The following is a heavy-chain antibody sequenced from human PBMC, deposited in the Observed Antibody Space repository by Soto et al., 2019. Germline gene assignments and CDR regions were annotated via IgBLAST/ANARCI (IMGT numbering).Heavy chain of an antibody. V-gene: IGHV4-34*01. Sequence: SETLSLTCAVYGGSFSGYYWSWIRQPPGKGLEWIGEVNHSGSTNYNPSLKSRVTISVDTSKNQFSLKLSSVTAADTAVYYCVRPVYYDDILTGPNPNLFAPWGQGTLVTGSS. J-gene: IGHJ5*02. CDR2: VNHSGST. D-gene: IGHD3-9*01. CDR1: GGSFSGYY. CDR3: VRPVYYDDILTGPNPNLFAP.